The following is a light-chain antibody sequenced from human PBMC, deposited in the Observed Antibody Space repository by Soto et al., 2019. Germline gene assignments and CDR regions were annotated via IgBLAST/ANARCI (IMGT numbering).Light chain of an antibody. CDR2: DAS. Sequence: DIPITQSPSTLSASVGDRVTMTFPASQSISSWLAWYQQKPGKAPKLLIYDASSLESGVPSRFSGSGSGTEFTLTIRSLQPDDFATYYCQQYNSYSGTFGQGNKVDIK. J-gene: IGKJ1*01. CDR3: QQYNSYSGT. V-gene: IGKV1-5*01. CDR1: QSISSW.